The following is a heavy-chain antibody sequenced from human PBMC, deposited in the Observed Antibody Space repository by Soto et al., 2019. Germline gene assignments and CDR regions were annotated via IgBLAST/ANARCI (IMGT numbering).Heavy chain of an antibody. CDR2: INAGNGNT. J-gene: IGHJ4*02. CDR3: ARGDGYYYFDY. CDR1: GYTFTIYA. Sequence: QVQLVQSGAEVKKPGASVKVSCKASGYTFTIYAMHWVRQAPGQRLEWMGWINAGNGNTKYSQKFQGRVTITRDTSASAAYMELSSLRSEDTAVYYCARGDGYYYFDYWGQGTLVTVSS. D-gene: IGHD3-22*01. V-gene: IGHV1-3*01.